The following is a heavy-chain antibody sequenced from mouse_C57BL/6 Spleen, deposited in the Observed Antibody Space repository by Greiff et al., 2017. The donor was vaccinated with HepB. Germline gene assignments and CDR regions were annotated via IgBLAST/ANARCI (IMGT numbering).Heavy chain of an antibody. V-gene: IGHV1-85*01. CDR2: IYPRDGST. CDR1: GYTFTSYD. Sequence: VQLVESGPELVKPGASVKLSCKASGYTFTSYDINWVKQRPGQGLEWIGWIYPRDGSTKYNEKFKGKATLTVDTSSSTAYMELHSLTSEDSAVYFCASRRQFYFDYWGQGTTLTVSS. CDR3: ASRRQFYFDY. J-gene: IGHJ2*01.